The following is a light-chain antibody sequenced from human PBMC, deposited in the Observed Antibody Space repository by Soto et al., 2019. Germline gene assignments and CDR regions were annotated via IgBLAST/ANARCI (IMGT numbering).Light chain of an antibody. V-gene: IGKV3-20*01. CDR1: QGVSSNY. CDR2: GTS. Sequence: EMLLTQSPGTRSLSPGERATLSCRASQGVSSNYLAWYQQKSGQAPRLLLYGTSSRATGIPERFSGSGSGTDFTLTISRLEPEDFAVYYCQHYGSSRTFGQGTKVDIK. J-gene: IGKJ1*01. CDR3: QHYGSSRT.